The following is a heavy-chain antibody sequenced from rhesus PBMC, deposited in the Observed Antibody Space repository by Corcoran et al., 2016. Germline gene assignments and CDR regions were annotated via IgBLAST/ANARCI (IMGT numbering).Heavy chain of an antibody. CDR2: ISWSGGNT. CDR1: GFTFSGYE. V-gene: IGHV3-201*01. J-gene: IGHJ4*01. CDR3: ARDLEGLADY. Sequence: DVQLVESGGGLVTPGGSLRLSCVASGFTFSGYEMHWVRQAPGKGLAWVSGISWSGGNTYYADSVKGQFTISRDNAKNSLYLQMGSLRAEDTALYYCARDLEGLADYWGQGVLVTVSS.